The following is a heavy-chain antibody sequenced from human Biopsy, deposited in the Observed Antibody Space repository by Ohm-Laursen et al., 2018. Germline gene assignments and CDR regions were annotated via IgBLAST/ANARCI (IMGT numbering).Heavy chain of an antibody. CDR3: ARTPILIVSAGLVYRHRRHLQGMDV. CDR1: GFSLSARGMC. J-gene: IGHJ6*02. D-gene: IGHD6-13*01. CDR2: VDWDDYK. V-gene: IGHV2-70*11. Sequence: STQTLTLTRSFSGFSLSARGMCVSWIRQAPGKALEWLARVDWDDYKDYSASLQTKLSISKDTSNDQMVLTVKNVDPADTATYYCARTPILIVSAGLVYRHRRHLQGMDVWGQGIAVTVS.